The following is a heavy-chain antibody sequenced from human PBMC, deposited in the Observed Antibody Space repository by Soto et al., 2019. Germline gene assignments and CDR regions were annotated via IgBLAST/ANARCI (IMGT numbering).Heavy chain of an antibody. J-gene: IGHJ4*02. V-gene: IGHV4-39*07. Sequence: SETLSLTCTVSGGSISSSSYYWGWIRQPPGKGLEWIGSIYYSGSTYYNPSLKSRVTISVDTSKNQFSLKLASVTAADTAVYYCARTLPNRQLFDSWIQGTLVTVSS. CDR3: ARTLPNRQLFDS. CDR2: IYYSGST. D-gene: IGHD1-1*01. CDR1: GGSISSSSYY.